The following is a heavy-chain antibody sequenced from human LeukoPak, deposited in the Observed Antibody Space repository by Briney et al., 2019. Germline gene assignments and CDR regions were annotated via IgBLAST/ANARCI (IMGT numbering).Heavy chain of an antibody. CDR1: GYTFTSYY. J-gene: IGHJ4*02. CDR2: ISTSGGST. CDR3: AREGRYCSGGGCYAFDY. V-gene: IGHV1-46*01. Sequence: ASVKVSCKASGYTFTSYYMHWVRQAPGQGLEWMGIISTSGGSTRYAQKFQGRVTMTRDTYTSTVYMELSSLRSEDTAMYYCAREGRYCSGGGCYAFDYWGQGTLVTVSS. D-gene: IGHD2-15*01.